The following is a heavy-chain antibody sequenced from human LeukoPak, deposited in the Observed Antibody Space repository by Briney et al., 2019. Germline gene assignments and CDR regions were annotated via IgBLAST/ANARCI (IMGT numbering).Heavy chain of an antibody. J-gene: IGHJ6*03. D-gene: IGHD6-19*01. CDR2: INPNSGGT. CDR3: ARGLVLGYYYMDV. Sequence: ASVKVSCKASGYTFIGYYMHWVRQAPGQGLEWMGRINPNSGGTNYAQKFQGRVTMTRDTSISTAYMELSRLRSDDTAVYYCARGLVLGYYYMDVWGKGTTVTVSS. V-gene: IGHV1-2*06. CDR1: GYTFIGYY.